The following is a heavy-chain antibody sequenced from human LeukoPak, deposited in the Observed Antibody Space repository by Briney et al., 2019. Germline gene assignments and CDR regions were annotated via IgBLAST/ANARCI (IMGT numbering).Heavy chain of an antibody. D-gene: IGHD1-20*01. CDR2: ISSSSSFI. CDR3: ARDSPSYITGTTPYDAFDI. CDR1: GFTFSSYS. J-gene: IGHJ3*02. V-gene: IGHV3-21*01. Sequence: GGSLRPSCAASGFTFSSYSMNWVRQAPGKGLEWVSSISSSSSFIYYADSVKGRFTISRDNAKNSLYLQMNSLRAEDTAVYYCARDSPSYITGTTPYDAFDIWGQGTMVTVSS.